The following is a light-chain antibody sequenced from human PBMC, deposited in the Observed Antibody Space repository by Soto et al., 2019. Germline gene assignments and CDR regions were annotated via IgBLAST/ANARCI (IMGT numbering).Light chain of an antibody. V-gene: IGLV2-14*01. CDR1: SRDVGGYNY. CDR3: SSYTSSSTPYV. CDR2: DVS. Sequence: QSVLTQPASLSGSPGQSITISCTGTSRDVGGYNYVSWYQQHPGKTPKLMIYDVSNRPSGVSFRFSGSKSVNTASLTISGLQAEDEADYYCSSYTSSSTPYVFGTGTKVTVL. J-gene: IGLJ1*01.